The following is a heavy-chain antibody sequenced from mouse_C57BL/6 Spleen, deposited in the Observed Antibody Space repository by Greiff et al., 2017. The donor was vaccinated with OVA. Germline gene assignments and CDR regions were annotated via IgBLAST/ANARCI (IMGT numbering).Heavy chain of an antibody. CDR2: INYDGSST. CDR1: GFTFSDYY. CDR3: ARAPYDYDVGFDY. Sequence: EVQLVESEGGLVQPGSSMKLSCTASGFTFSDYYMAWVRQVPEKGLEWVANINYDGSSTYYLDSLKSRFIISRDNAKNILYLQMSSLKSEDTATYYCARAPYDYDVGFDYWGQGTTLTVSS. V-gene: IGHV5-16*01. J-gene: IGHJ2*01. D-gene: IGHD2-4*01.